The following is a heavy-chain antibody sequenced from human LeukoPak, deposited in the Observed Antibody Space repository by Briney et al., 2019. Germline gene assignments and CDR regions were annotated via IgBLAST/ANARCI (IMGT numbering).Heavy chain of an antibody. D-gene: IGHD6-19*01. CDR3: ARLPYSSGWYGGFDY. J-gene: IGHJ4*02. Sequence: PSETLSLTCTVSGGSISSYYWSWIRQPPGKGLDWIGDIYYSGSTNYNPSLKSRVTISVDTSKNQLSLKLSSVTAADTAVYYCARLPYSSGWYGGFDYWGQGTLVTVSS. CDR1: GGSISSYY. V-gene: IGHV4-59*08. CDR2: IYYSGST.